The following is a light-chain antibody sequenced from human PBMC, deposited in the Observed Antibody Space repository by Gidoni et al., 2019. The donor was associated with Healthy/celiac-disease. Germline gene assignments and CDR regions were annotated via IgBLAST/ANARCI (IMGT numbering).Light chain of an antibody. CDR3: QQANSHLALT. V-gene: IGKV1-9*01. Sequence: DIQLTQSPSFLSASVGDRVTITCRASQDIGSHIAWYQQKPGKAPKLLIYYAFILQSGVPSRFSGSGSGTEFSLTISSLQPGDFATYYCQQANSHLALTVGGGTKVDI. CDR2: YAF. J-gene: IGKJ4*01. CDR1: QDIGSH.